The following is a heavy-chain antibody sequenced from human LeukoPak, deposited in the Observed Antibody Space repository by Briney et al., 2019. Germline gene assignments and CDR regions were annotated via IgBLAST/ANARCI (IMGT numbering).Heavy chain of an antibody. J-gene: IGHJ4*02. Sequence: PGGSLRLSCAASGFSFNSYWMSWVRQAPGKGLEWVANIKQDGSEKYYVDSVKGRFTISRDNAKKSLYLQMNSLRAEDTAVYYCASVREWQLQSAPFDYWGQGTLVTVSS. D-gene: IGHD1-26*01. V-gene: IGHV3-7*01. CDR1: GFSFNSYW. CDR2: IKQDGSEK. CDR3: ASVREWQLQSAPFDY.